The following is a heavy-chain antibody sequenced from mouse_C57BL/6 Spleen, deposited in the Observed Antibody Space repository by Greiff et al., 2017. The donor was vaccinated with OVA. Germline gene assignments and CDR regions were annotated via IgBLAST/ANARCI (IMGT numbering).Heavy chain of an antibody. D-gene: IGHD1-1*01. J-gene: IGHJ2*01. CDR2: IHPNSGST. Sequence: VQLQQPGAELVKPGASVKLSCKASGYTFTSYWMHWVKQRPGQGLEWIGMIHPNSGSTNYNEKFKSKATLTVYKSSSTAYMQLSSLTSEDSAVYYCARPYYYGSSFFDYWGQGTTLTVSS. CDR3: ARPYYYGSSFFDY. CDR1: GYTFTSYW. V-gene: IGHV1-64*01.